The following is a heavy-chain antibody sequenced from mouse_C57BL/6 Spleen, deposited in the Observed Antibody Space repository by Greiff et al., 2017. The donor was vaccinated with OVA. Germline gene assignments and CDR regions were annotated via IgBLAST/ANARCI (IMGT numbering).Heavy chain of an antibody. Sequence: EVKLVESGPELVKPGASVKISCKASGYSFTDYNMNWVKQSNGKSLEWIGVINPNYGTTSYNQKFKGKATLTVDQSSSTAYMQLNSLTSEDSAVYYCARSDYSNSEFAYWGQGTLVTVSA. CDR1: GYSFTDYN. CDR2: INPNYGTT. J-gene: IGHJ3*01. CDR3: ARSDYSNSEFAY. D-gene: IGHD2-5*01. V-gene: IGHV1-39*01.